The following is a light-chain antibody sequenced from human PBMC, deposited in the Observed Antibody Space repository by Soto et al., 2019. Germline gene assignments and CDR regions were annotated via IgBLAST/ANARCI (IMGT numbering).Light chain of an antibody. J-gene: IGLJ1*01. CDR2: DVS. Sequence: NSSDVGGYNYVSWYQQHPGKAPKLMIYDVSDRPSGVSNRFSGSKSGNTASLTISGLQAEDEADYYCSSCSSSSTPAFGTGTKVNVL. CDR3: SSCSSSSTPA. V-gene: IGLV2-14*04. CDR1: SSDVGGYNY.